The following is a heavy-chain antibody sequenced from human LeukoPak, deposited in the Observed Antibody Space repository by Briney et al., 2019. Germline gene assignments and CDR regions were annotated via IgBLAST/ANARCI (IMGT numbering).Heavy chain of an antibody. D-gene: IGHD2-2*01. CDR1: GFTFSTYG. J-gene: IGHJ4*02. CDR3: AAPEVPAATYYFDY. Sequence: PGGSLRLSCAASGFTFSTYGMHWVRQAPGKGLEWVAFIRYDGSNKYYADSVKGRFTISRDNSKNTVYLQMNSLRAEDTAVYYCAAPEVPAATYYFDYWGQGTQVTVSS. CDR2: IRYDGSNK. V-gene: IGHV3-30*02.